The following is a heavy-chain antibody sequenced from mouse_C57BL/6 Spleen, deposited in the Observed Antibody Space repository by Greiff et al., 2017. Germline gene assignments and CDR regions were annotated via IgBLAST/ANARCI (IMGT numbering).Heavy chain of an antibody. V-gene: IGHV1-72*01. CDR1: GYTFTSYW. CDR3: ARGDSNYDDWYFDV. J-gene: IGHJ1*03. D-gene: IGHD2-5*01. CDR2: IDPNSGGT. Sequence: QVQLQQPGAELVKPGASVKLSCKASGYTFTSYWMHWVKQRPGRGLEWIGRIDPNSGGTKYNEKFKGKATLTVDKPSSTAYMQLSSLTSEDSAVYYCARGDSNYDDWYFDVWGTGTTVTVSS.